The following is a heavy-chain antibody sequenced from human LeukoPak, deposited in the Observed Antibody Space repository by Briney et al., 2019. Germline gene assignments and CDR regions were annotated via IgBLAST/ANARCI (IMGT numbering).Heavy chain of an antibody. V-gene: IGHV1-46*01. CDR1: GYTFTSYY. CDR3: ARALRYYSDSSGYAFDY. J-gene: IGHJ4*02. Sequence: ASVKVSCKASGYTFTSYYMHWVRQAPGQGLEWMGRINPSGAGTSYAQEFQGRVIMTRDTSTRTVYMELSSLRSEDTAVYYCARALRYYSDSSGYAFDYWGQGTLVTVSS. D-gene: IGHD3-22*01. CDR2: INPSGAGT.